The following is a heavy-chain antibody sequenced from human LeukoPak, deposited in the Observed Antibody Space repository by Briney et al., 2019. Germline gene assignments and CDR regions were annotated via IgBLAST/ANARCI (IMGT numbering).Heavy chain of an antibody. CDR2: ISTSGDRT. CDR3: AKDSTCWGY. V-gene: IGHV3-23*01. D-gene: IGHD2-2*01. CDR1: GFTFNHND. J-gene: IGHJ4*02. Sequence: GGSLRLSCTASGFTFNHNDMTWVRQAPGKGLEWVSSISTSGDRTYYADSVKGRFTISRDNSKNTLYLQMNGLRDEDTAFYYCAKDSTCWGYWGQGTRVTVSS.